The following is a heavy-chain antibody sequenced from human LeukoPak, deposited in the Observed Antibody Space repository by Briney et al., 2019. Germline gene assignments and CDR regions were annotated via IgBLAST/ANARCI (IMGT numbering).Heavy chain of an antibody. Sequence: SGTLSLTCAVSGGSISSSNWWSWVRQPPGKGLEWIGSIYYSGSTYYNPSLKSRVTISVDTSKNQFSLKLSSVTAADTAVYYCARHSVQWLSLTTVSNWFDPWGQGTLVTVSS. CDR1: GGSISSSNW. CDR2: IYYSGST. J-gene: IGHJ5*02. D-gene: IGHD6-19*01. CDR3: ARHSVQWLSLTTVSNWFDP. V-gene: IGHV4-4*02.